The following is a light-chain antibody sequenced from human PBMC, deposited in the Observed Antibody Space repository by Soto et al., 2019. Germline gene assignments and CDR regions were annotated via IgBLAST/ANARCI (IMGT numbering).Light chain of an antibody. CDR3: QQSSTMPIT. J-gene: IGKJ5*01. V-gene: IGKV1-13*02. CDR1: QGIHTA. CDR2: DAS. Sequence: AIEFTQSPSSLSASVGDRVILTCRASQGIHTALAWYQQKPGNAPMLLIYDASTVEAGVPSRFSGSGSGTDCTLIISSLQPEDFETYYCQQSSTMPITFGQGTRLEIK.